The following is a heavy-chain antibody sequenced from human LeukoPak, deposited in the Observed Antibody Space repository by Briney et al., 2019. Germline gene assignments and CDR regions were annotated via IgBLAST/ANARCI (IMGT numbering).Heavy chain of an antibody. V-gene: IGHV7-4-1*02. D-gene: IGHD4-17*01. CDR2: IDTTTGNP. CDR3: AILVTTVTTIGV. J-gene: IGHJ3*01. Sequence: ASVKVSCKASGYPFSAHFLNWVRQAPGQGLEWMGNIDTTTGNPRYAQDFTGRFVFSLDTSVSTAYLQISSLKAEDTAVYYCAILVTTVTTIGVWGQGTMVTVSS. CDR1: GYPFSAHF.